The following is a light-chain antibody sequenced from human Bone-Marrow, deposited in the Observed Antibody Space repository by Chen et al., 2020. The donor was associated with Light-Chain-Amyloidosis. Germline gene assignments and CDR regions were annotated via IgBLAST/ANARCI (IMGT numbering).Light chain of an antibody. CDR2: EVS. CDR1: SSDVGGYDY. CDR3: CSYAGSNNLL. J-gene: IGLJ2*01. Sequence: QAALTQPPSGAGSRGQAKTVSCTGSSSDVGGYDYVSWYQQHPGKVPIVVIYEVSKRPSGVTDRFSGYKSGNTASLTVSGLQAEDEADYYCCSYAGSNNLLFGGGTKLTVL. V-gene: IGLV2-8*01.